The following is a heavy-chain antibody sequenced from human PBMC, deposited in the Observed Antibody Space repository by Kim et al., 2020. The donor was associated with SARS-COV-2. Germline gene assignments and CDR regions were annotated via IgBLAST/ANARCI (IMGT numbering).Heavy chain of an antibody. Sequence: SETLSLTCTVSGGSISSSSYYWGWIRQPPGKGLEWIGSIYYSGSAYYNPSLKSRVTISVDTSKNQFSVNLSSVTAADTAVYYCARGLDSSGYSPFDYWGQGTLVTVSS. V-gene: IGHV4-39*07. CDR1: GGSISSSSYY. J-gene: IGHJ4*02. D-gene: IGHD3-22*01. CDR2: IYYSGSA. CDR3: ARGLDSSGYSPFDY.